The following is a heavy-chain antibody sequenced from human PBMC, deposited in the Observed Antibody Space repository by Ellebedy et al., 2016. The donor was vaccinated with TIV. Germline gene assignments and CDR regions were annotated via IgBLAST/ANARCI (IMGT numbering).Heavy chain of an antibody. CDR2: ISYDGSNK. V-gene: IGHV3-30*01. J-gene: IGHJ6*02. D-gene: IGHD3-10*01. CDR3: ARGGYYGSGGGMDV. CDR1: GFTFSSYA. Sequence: PGGSLRLSCAASGFTFSSYAMHWVRQAPGKGLEWVAVISYDGSNKYYADSVKGRFTISRDNSKNTLYLQMNSLRAEDTAVYYCARGGYYGSGGGMDVWGQGTTVTVSS.